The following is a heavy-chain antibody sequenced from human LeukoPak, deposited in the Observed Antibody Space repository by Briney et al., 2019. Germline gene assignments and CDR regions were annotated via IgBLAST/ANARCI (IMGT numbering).Heavy chain of an antibody. D-gene: IGHD4-17*01. CDR2: IYSGGST. CDR3: AREGDHGAPEF. V-gene: IGHV3-53*01. J-gene: IGHJ4*02. CDR1: GFTANSNY. Sequence: GGSLRLSCAASGFTANSNYMSWVRQAPGKGLDWVSNIYSGGSTYYADSVKGRFTISRDNSKSTMYLQMNSLRAEDTAVYYCAREGDHGAPEFWGQGTLVTVSS.